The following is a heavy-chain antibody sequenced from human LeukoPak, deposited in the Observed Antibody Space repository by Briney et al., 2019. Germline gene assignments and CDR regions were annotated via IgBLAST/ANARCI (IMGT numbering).Heavy chain of an antibody. CDR2: ISSSSSYI. D-gene: IGHD5-18*01. Sequence: GGSLRLSCAASGFTFSSYSMNWVRQAPGKGLEWVSSISSSSSYIYYADSVKGRFTISRDNAKNSLYLQMNSLRAEDTAVYYCASPFVCVDTAMDAGCYFDYWGQGTLVTVSS. V-gene: IGHV3-21*01. CDR3: ASPFVCVDTAMDAGCYFDY. J-gene: IGHJ4*02. CDR1: GFTFSSYS.